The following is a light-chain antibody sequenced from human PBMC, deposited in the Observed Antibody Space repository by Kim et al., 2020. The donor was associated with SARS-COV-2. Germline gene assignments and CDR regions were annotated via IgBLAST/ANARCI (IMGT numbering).Light chain of an antibody. V-gene: IGKV3-11*01. CDR2: DAS. CDR1: QSVSNY. Sequence: EIVLTQSPATLSLSPGERATLSCRASQSVSNYLAWYQQKPGQAPRLLIYDASNRATGIPARFSGSGSGTDFTLTISSLEPADFAVYYCQQRRNWPPITFGQGTRLDIK. J-gene: IGKJ5*01. CDR3: QQRRNWPPIT.